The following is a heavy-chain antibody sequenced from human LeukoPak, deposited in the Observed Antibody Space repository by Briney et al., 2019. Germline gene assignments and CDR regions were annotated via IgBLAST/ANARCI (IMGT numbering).Heavy chain of an antibody. D-gene: IGHD3-16*02. CDR1: GGSISSYY. Sequence: SETLSLTCTASGGSISSYYWSWIRQPAGKGLEWIGRIYTSGSTNYNPSLKSRVTMSVDTSKNQFSLKLSSVTAADTAVYYCARAYVWGSYRYAGFVYWGQGTLVTVSS. CDR3: ARAYVWGSYRYAGFVY. J-gene: IGHJ4*02. CDR2: IYTSGST. V-gene: IGHV4-4*07.